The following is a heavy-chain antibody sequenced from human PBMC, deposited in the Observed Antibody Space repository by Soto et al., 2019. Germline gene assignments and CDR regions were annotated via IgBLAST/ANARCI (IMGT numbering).Heavy chain of an antibody. Sequence: EVQLLESGGGLIQPGGSLRLSCEASGFTFSNYGMTWVRLAPGKGLEWVSTISGSGGRTFYADPVKGRFTISRDNSKNTVYLQMNSRRADNTALYYCAKEIFASTLSDFVDYGGQGTLATVSS. CDR3: AKEIFASTLSDFVDY. D-gene: IGHD3-9*01. CDR2: ISGSGGRT. J-gene: IGHJ4*02. CDR1: GFTFSNYG. V-gene: IGHV3-23*01.